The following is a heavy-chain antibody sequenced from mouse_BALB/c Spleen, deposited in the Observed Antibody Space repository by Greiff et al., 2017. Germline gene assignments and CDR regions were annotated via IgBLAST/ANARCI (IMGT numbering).Heavy chain of an antibody. CDR3: ARDSFDYDIDYAMDY. CDR1: GFTFSSVV. J-gene: IGHJ4*01. Sequence: EVMLVGAGGGLVQPVGSLKLSCAASGFTFSSVVVAWVRQVPDKRLVLVATINSNGGSTYYPDSVKGRCSISRDNAKNTLYLQMSSLKSEDTAMYHCARDSFDYDIDYAMDYWGEGTSVIV. CDR2: INSNGGST. V-gene: IGHV5-6-3*01. D-gene: IGHD2-4*01.